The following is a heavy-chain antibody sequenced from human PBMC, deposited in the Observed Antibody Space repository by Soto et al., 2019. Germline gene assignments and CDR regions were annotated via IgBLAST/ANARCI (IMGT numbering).Heavy chain of an antibody. CDR3: AKDWNDSSSPDTNYYYYGMDV. CDR2: ISGSGGST. Sequence: GGSLRVSCAASGFTFSSYAMSWVRQAPGKGLEWVSAISGSGGSTYYADSVKGRFTISRDNSKNTLYLQMNSLRAEDTAVYYCAKDWNDSSSPDTNYYYYGMDVWGQGTTVTVSS. V-gene: IGHV3-23*01. CDR1: GFTFSSYA. J-gene: IGHJ6*02. D-gene: IGHD6-6*01.